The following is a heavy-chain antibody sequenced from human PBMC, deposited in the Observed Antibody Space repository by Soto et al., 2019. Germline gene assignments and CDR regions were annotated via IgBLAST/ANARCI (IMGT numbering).Heavy chain of an antibody. CDR1: GFTFRDYY. Sequence: EQLVESGGGLVKPGGSLRLSCEASGFTFRDYYMSWIRQAPGKGLEWISYISSGGSSKFYTESVKGRFTISRDIAKNSLYLQMDGLRVEDTGVYFCARRGPLNNIEVVPDYFGLDVWGQGTTVTVSS. J-gene: IGHJ6*02. CDR3: ARRGPLNNIEVVPDYFGLDV. D-gene: IGHD2-15*01. CDR2: ISSGGSSK. V-gene: IGHV3-11*01.